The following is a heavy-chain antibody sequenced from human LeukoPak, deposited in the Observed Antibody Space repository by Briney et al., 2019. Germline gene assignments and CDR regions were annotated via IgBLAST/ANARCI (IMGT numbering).Heavy chain of an antibody. V-gene: IGHV3-74*01. Sequence: QPGGSLRLSCAASGFTFRSYWMHWVRQAPGKGLVWVSHINSDGSSTTYADSVKGRFTISRDNAKNTLYLQMNTLRVEDTAVYYCANYDGNSPFWGQRTLVTVSS. CDR3: ANYDGNSPF. CDR1: GFTFRSYW. CDR2: INSDGSST. D-gene: IGHD4-23*01. J-gene: IGHJ4*02.